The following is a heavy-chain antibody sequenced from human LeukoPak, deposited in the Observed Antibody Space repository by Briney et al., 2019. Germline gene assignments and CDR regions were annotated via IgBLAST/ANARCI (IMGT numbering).Heavy chain of an antibody. J-gene: IGHJ4*02. CDR2: ITGSGGST. D-gene: IGHD1-26*01. CDR3: ARDRTARIQGGYFDY. V-gene: IGHV3-23*01. Sequence: GGSLRLSCAASGFTFSSYGMSWARQAPGRGLEWVSVITGSGGSTYYVESVKGRFTISRDNSKNTLYLQMNSLRADDTAVYYCARDRTARIQGGYFDYWGQGALVTVSS. CDR1: GFTFSSYG.